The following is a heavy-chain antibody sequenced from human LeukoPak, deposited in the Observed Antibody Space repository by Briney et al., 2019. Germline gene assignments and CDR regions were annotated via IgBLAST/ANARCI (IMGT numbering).Heavy chain of an antibody. D-gene: IGHD5-18*01. V-gene: IGHV4-59*08. Sequence: SETLSLTCTVSGGSISSYYWSWIRQPPGKGLEWIGYIYYSGSTNYNPSLKSRVTISVDTSKNQFSLKLSSVTAADTAVYYCARHDRSRRIQLWPTLSFKEPCGFDYWGQGTLVTVSS. CDR1: GGSISSYY. J-gene: IGHJ4*02. CDR3: ARHDRSRRIQLWPTLSFKEPCGFDY. CDR2: IYYSGST.